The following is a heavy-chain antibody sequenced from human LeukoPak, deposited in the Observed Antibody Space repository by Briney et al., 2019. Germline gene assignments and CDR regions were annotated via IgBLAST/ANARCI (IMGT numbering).Heavy chain of an antibody. V-gene: IGHV3-23*01. CDR1: GFTLSSYA. D-gene: IGHD3-3*01. J-gene: IGHJ4*02. CDR3: AKDPHYGFWGGNYFDY. Sequence: GGSLRLSCAASGFTLSSYAMSWVRQAPRKGLEWVSATSGSGISTYYADSVRGRFTISRDNSKNTLYLQMDSLRAEDTAVYYCAKDPHYGFWGGNYFDYWGQGTLVTVSA. CDR2: TSGSGIST.